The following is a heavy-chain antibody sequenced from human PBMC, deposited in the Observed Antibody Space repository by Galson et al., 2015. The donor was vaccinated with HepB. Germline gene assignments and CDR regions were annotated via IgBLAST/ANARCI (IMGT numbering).Heavy chain of an antibody. CDR1: GGSINSGNYY. CDR2: IYYSGST. CDR3: ARRWNSGGNSFDS. Sequence: VSGGSINSGNYYWDWIRQPPGKGLEWIGSIYYSGSTFYNPSLQSRVTISGDMSKNQFSLKLSSVTAADTAVYYCARRWNSGGNSFDSWGQGTLVTISS. V-gene: IGHV4-39*01. J-gene: IGHJ4*02. D-gene: IGHD4-23*01.